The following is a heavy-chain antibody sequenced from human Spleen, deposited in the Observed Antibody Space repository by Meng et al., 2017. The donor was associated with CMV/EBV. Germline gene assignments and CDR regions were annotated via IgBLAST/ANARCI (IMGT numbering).Heavy chain of an antibody. D-gene: IGHD2-2*01. Sequence: SETLSLTCAVYGGSFSGYYWSWIRQPPGKGLEWIGEISDSGGTYSNWSLKSRVTMSVDTSKNQVSLKLSSVTAADTAVYYCARGGNEDVVVEPAFYFDYWGQEALVTVSS. CDR3: ARGGNEDVVVEPAFYFDY. J-gene: IGHJ4*02. CDR1: GGSFSGYY. CDR2: ISDSGGT. V-gene: IGHV4-34*01.